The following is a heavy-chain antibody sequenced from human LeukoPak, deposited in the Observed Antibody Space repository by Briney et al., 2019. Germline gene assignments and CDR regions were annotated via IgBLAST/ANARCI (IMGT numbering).Heavy chain of an antibody. CDR1: GFTFSSYS. Sequence: GGSLRLSCAASGFTFSSYSMNWVRQAPGKGLEWVSSISSGSSYIYYADSVKGRFTISRDNAKNSLYLQMNSLRAEDTAVYYCARWRRSGSYTGFDYWGQGTLVTVSS. CDR3: ARWRRSGSYTGFDY. D-gene: IGHD1-26*01. J-gene: IGHJ4*02. CDR2: ISSGSSYI. V-gene: IGHV3-21*01.